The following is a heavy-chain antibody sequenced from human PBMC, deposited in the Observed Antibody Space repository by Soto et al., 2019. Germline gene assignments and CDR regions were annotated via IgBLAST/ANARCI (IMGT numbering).Heavy chain of an antibody. CDR1: GGSISSYY. J-gene: IGHJ3*01. Sequence: QVQLQESGPGLVKPSETLSLTCTVSGGSISSYYWSWIRQPPGKGLEWIGYIYYSGSTNYNPSLKSRVTISVDTSKNQFSLKLSSVTAADTAVYYCARDKQGAFDLWGQGTMVTVSS. CDR3: ARDKQGAFDL. CDR2: IYYSGST. V-gene: IGHV4-59*01.